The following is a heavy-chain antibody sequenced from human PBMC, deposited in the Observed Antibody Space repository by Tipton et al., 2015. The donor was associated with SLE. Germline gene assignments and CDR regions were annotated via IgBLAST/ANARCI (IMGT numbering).Heavy chain of an antibody. CDR2: IYYSGNT. Sequence: TLSLTCTVSGGSISSGDYYWNWIRQPPGKGLEWIGYIYYSGNTDYNPSLKSRLTISVDTSKNQFSLKLSSVTAADTAIYYCARIPADVATGVSWFAPWGQGAVVNV. CDR1: GGSISSGDYY. D-gene: IGHD2-2*01. J-gene: IGHJ5*02. CDR3: ARIPADVATGVSWFAP. V-gene: IGHV4-30-4*08.